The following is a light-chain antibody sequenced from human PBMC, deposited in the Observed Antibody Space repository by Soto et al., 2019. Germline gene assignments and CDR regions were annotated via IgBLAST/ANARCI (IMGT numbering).Light chain of an antibody. V-gene: IGKV1-27*01. CDR3: QKYNSAPT. CDR2: AAS. J-gene: IGKJ5*01. Sequence: DIPMTQSPSSLSASVGDRVTITCRASQGISNSLAWYQRQPGKVPKLLIYAASTLQSGVPSRFSGSGSGTEFTLTISSLRPEDVATYYCQKYNSAPTFGQGTRLEIK. CDR1: QGISNS.